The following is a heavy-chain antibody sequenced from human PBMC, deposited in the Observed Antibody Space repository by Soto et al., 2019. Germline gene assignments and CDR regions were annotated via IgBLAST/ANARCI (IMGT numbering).Heavy chain of an antibody. Sequence: VQLVESGGGLIQPGGSLRLSCAASGFTVSSNYMSWVRQAPGKGLEWIGQINHSGGTNYNPSLKSRVTISVDTSKNRFSLKLRSVTAADTAVYYCARGINMIVADQGDAPDKHYFDSWGQGTLVTVSS. V-gene: IGHV4-34*01. CDR2: INHSGGT. CDR1: GFTVSSNY. D-gene: IGHD3-22*01. CDR3: ARGINMIVADQGDAPDKHYFDS. J-gene: IGHJ4*02.